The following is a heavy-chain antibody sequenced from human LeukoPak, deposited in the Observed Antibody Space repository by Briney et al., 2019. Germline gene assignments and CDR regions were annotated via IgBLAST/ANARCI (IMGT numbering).Heavy chain of an antibody. J-gene: IGHJ4*02. Sequence: ASVKVSCKASGYTFTGYYMHWVRQAPGQGLEWMGWINPDSGGTNYAQKFQGWVTMTRDTSISTAYMELSRLRSDDTAVYYCARSDGSGEQFDYWGRGTLVTVSS. D-gene: IGHD3-10*01. CDR3: ARSDGSGEQFDY. V-gene: IGHV1-2*04. CDR2: INPDSGGT. CDR1: GYTFTGYY.